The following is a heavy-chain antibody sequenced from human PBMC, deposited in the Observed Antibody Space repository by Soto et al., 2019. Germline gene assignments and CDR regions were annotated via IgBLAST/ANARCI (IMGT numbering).Heavy chain of an antibody. J-gene: IGHJ4*02. Sequence: ASVQVSCKGAGYTFSNYYMHWVRQAPGQGLVWMGIINPSGDSTSYAQEFQRRVTMTRETSTSTPYMGLSSLKSDDTAVYYCARATRGGTPHFDHWGQGTLVTVSS. CDR3: ARATRGGTPHFDH. V-gene: IGHV1-46*01. CDR2: INPSGDST. D-gene: IGHD2-15*01. CDR1: GYTFSNYY.